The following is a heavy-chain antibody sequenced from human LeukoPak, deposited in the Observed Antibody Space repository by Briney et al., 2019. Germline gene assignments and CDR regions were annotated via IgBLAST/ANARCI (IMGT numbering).Heavy chain of an antibody. J-gene: IGHJ4*02. CDR2: IYYSGST. Sequence: PSETLSLTCTVSGGSISSGGYYWSWIRQHPGKGLEWIGYIYYSGSTYYNPSLKSRVTISVDTSKNQFSLKLSSVTAADTAVYYCARAYGSGSYYKRSLYYFDYWGQGTLVTVSS. CDR1: GGSISSGGYY. CDR3: ARAYGSGSYYKRSLYYFDY. D-gene: IGHD3-10*01. V-gene: IGHV4-31*03.